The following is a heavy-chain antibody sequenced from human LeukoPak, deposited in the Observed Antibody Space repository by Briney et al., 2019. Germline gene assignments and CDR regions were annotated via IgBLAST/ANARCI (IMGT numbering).Heavy chain of an antibody. V-gene: IGHV4-39*01. CDR3: ARAGPMIRGPFDP. D-gene: IGHD3-10*01. Sequence: SETLSLTRTVSGGSISSSSYYWGWIRQPPGKGLEWIGSIYYSGSTYYNPSLKSRVTISVDTSKSQFSLKLSSVTAADTAVYYCARAGPMIRGPFDPWGQGTLVTVSS. J-gene: IGHJ5*02. CDR1: GGSISSSSYY. CDR2: IYYSGST.